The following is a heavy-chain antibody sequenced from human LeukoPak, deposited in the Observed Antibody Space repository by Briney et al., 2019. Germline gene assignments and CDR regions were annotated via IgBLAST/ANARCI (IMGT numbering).Heavy chain of an antibody. D-gene: IGHD3-3*01. CDR1: GFTFSSYS. CDR3: ARDSFELRLLEWLPYPYYSDY. J-gene: IGHJ4*02. V-gene: IGHV3-48*02. Sequence: GGSLRLSCAASGFTFSSYSMNWVRQAPGKGLEWVSYISSSSSTIYYADSVKGRFTISRDNAKNSLYLQMNSLRDEDTAVYYCARDSFELRLLEWLPYPYYSDYWGQGTLVTVSS. CDR2: ISSSSSTI.